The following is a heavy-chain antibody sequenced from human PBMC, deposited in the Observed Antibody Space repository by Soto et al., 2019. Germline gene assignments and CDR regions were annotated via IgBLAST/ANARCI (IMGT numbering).Heavy chain of an antibody. CDR2: IIPIFGTA. Sequence: SVKVSCKASGGTFSSYAISCVRQAPGQVLEWMGGIIPIFGTANYAQKFQGRVTITADESTSTAYMELSSLRSEDTAVYYCARPFSGSYLYYYYYGMDVWGQGTTVTVSS. D-gene: IGHD1-26*01. V-gene: IGHV1-69*13. CDR1: GGTFSSYA. CDR3: ARPFSGSYLYYYYYGMDV. J-gene: IGHJ6*02.